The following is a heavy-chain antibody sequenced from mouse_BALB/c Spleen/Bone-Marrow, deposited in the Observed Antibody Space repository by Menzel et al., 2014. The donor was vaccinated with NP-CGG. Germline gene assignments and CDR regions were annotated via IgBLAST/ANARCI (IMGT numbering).Heavy chain of an antibody. CDR2: ISSVCSTI. J-gene: IGHJ2*01. Sequence: EVQVVESGGGLVQPGGSRKLSCAASGFTFSSFGMHWVRQAPEKGLEWVAYISSVCSTIYYADTVKGRFTISRDNPKNTLFLQMTSLRSEDTAMYYCASDYDYFDYWGQGTTLTVSS. CDR1: GFTFSSFG. V-gene: IGHV5-17*02. D-gene: IGHD2-4*01. CDR3: ASDYDYFDY.